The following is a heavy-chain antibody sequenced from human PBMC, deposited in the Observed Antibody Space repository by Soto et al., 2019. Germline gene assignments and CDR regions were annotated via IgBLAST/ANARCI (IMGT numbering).Heavy chain of an antibody. CDR2: ISGSGATT. Sequence: LRLSCAASGFTFSAYAMRWVRQAPGKGLEWVSGISGSGATTAYADSVKGRFTISRDNSKSTLYLQMNSLRAEDTAIYYCTKGHDSGYIFDFWGQGAQVTVSS. J-gene: IGHJ4*02. V-gene: IGHV3-23*01. CDR1: GFTFSAYA. CDR3: TKGHDSGYIFDF. D-gene: IGHD3-10*01.